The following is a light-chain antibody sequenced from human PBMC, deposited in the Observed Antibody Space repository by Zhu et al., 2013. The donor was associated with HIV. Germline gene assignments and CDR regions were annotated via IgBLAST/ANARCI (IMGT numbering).Light chain of an antibody. V-gene: IGKV3D-15*01. CDR1: QSVSSN. CDR3: QQYNNGCS. Sequence: EIVMTQSPATLSVSPGERATLSCRASQSVSSNLAWYQQKPGQAPRLVIYAATARATGIPARFSGSRSGTEFILTINSLQSEDSGVYYCQQYNNGCSFGQGTKRGDQT. J-gene: IGKJ2*04. CDR2: AAT.